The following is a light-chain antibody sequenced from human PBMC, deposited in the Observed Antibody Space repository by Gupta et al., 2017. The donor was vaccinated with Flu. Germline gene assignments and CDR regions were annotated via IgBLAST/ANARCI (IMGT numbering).Light chain of an antibody. CDR3: QVWQISSVNLRV. CDR2: DDS. CDR1: IIGRKS. Sequence: SSVLTQPPPVSLAPGQTAKITCGGDIIGRKSVHWYHQKPGQAPVVVVYDDSDRPPGSPDRFSGSNSENTATLTITKVEAGEEDEYFCQVWQISSVNLRVFGGGTRLTVL. J-gene: IGLJ3*02. V-gene: IGLV3-21*02.